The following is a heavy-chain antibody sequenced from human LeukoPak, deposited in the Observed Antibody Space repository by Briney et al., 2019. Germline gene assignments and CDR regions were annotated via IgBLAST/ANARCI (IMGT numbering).Heavy chain of an antibody. CDR1: GGTFSIYA. CDR2: IIPIFGTA. D-gene: IGHD2-15*01. J-gene: IGHJ4*02. CDR3: ARSALEDIVVVVPFDY. Sequence: SVKVSCKASGGTFSIYAISWVRQAPGQGLEWMGGIIPIFGTANYAQKFQGRVTITADKSTSTAYMELSSLRSEDTAVYYCARSALEDIVVVVPFDYWGQGTLVTVSS. V-gene: IGHV1-69*06.